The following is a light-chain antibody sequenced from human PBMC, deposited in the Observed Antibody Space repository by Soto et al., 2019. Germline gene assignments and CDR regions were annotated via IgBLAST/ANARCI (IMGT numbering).Light chain of an antibody. CDR2: KGT. Sequence: QSALAQPASVSGSPGQSITISCTGTSSDVGAYNSVSWYQQHPHRAPQVIIYKGTQRPSGVSNRFSGSTSGNAASLTISAIQADDEADYFCCSSAPESTYVFGTGTQLTVL. V-gene: IGLV2-23*01. J-gene: IGLJ1*01. CDR1: SSDVGAYNS. CDR3: CSSAPESTYV.